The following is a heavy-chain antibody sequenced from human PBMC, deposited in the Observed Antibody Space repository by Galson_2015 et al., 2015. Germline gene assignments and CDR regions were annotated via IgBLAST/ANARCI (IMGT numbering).Heavy chain of an antibody. J-gene: IGHJ4*02. CDR1: GFTFSSYA. V-gene: IGHV3-23*01. CDR3: AKVWAIVVVTARASFDY. Sequence: SLRLSCAASGFTFSSYAMSWVRQAPGKGLEWVSAISGSGGSTYYADSVKGRFTISRDNSKNTLYLQMNSLRAEDTAVYYCAKVWAIVVVTARASFDYWGQGTLVTVSS. D-gene: IGHD2-21*02. CDR2: ISGSGGST.